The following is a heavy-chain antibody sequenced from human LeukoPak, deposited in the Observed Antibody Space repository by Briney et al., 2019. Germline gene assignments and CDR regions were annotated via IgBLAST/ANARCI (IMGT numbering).Heavy chain of an antibody. CDR1: GYTFTSYD. V-gene: IGHV1-8*01. CDR2: MNPNSGNA. Sequence: GASVKVSCKASGYTFTSYDINWVRQATGQGLEWMGWMNPNSGNANYAQKFQGRVTMTTDTSTTTGYMELRSLRSDDTAVYYCARADGYAYYYMDVWGKGTTVTVSS. CDR3: ARADGYAYYYMDV. D-gene: IGHD3-16*01. J-gene: IGHJ6*03.